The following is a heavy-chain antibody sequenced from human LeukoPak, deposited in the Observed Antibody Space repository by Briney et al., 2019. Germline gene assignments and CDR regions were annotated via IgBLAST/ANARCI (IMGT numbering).Heavy chain of an antibody. CDR1: GYTFTGYY. J-gene: IGHJ4*02. CDR3: ARARGDLEFWIDY. D-gene: IGHD3-3*01. CDR2: INPNSGGA. Sequence: ASVKVSCKASGYTFTGYYMHWVRQAPGQGLEWMGWINPNSGGANYAQKFQGRVTMTRDTSISTAYMELNRLRSDDTAVYYCARARGDLEFWIDYWGQGTLVTVSS. V-gene: IGHV1-2*02.